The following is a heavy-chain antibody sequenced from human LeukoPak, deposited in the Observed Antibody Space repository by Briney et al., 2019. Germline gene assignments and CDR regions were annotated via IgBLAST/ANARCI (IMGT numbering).Heavy chain of an antibody. J-gene: IGHJ5*02. CDR1: GGSFSGYY. D-gene: IGHD2-2*01. V-gene: IGHV4-34*01. CDR2: INHSGST. CDR3: ARDRPRYQLLWTGQSNWFDP. Sequence: PSETLSLTCAVYGGSFSGYYWSWIRQPPGKGLEWIGEINHSGSTNYNPSLKSRVTISVDTSKNQFSLKLSSVTAADTAVYYCARDRPRYQLLWTGQSNWFDPWGQGTLVTVSS.